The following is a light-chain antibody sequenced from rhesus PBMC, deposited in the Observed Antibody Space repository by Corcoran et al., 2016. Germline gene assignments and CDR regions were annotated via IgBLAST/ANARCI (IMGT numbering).Light chain of an antibody. CDR3: VQAIAFPFT. CDR2: GGS. CDR1: QSLLHTNGNTY. V-gene: IGKV2-72*01. J-gene: IGKJ3*01. Sequence: DIVMTQTPLSLPITPGEPASISCRSSQSLLHTNGNTYLHWYLQKPGQSPQFLIHGGSNRASGVPDRVRGSGSGTDFTLKISKVEAEDVGVYYCVQAIAFPFTFGPGTKLDIK.